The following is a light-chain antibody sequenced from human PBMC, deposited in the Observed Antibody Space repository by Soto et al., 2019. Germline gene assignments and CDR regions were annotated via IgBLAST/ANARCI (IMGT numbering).Light chain of an antibody. Sequence: DLQSTQSPSSLSAYVGHSVPPTFPPSQSISSYLNWYQQKPGKAPKLLIYAASSLQSGVPSRFSGSGSGTDFTLTISSLQPEDFATYYCQKSYSTLTCTFGKGTKVDNK. CDR3: QKSYSTLTCT. J-gene: IGKJ1*01. V-gene: IGKV1-39*01. CDR2: AAS. CDR1: QSISSY.